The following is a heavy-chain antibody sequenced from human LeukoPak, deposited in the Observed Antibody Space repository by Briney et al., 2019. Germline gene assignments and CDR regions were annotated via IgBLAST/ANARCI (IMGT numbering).Heavy chain of an antibody. D-gene: IGHD3-3*01. CDR3: ARGRKNDFWSGYWFDP. CDR2: INHSGST. J-gene: IGHJ5*02. V-gene: IGHV4-34*01. Sequence: SETLSLTCAVYGGSFSGYYWSWIRQPPGEGLEWIGEINHSGSTNYNPSLKSRVTISVDRSKNQFSLKLSSVTAADTAVYYCARGRKNDFWSGYWFDPWGQGTLVTVSS. CDR1: GGSFSGYY.